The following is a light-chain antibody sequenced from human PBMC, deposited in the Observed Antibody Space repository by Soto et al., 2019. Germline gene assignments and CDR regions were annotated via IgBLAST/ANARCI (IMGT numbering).Light chain of an antibody. CDR1: SNDIGNYDR. V-gene: IGLV2-23*02. CDR2: EVS. J-gene: IGLJ2*01. CDR3: CSYGGSRFVV. Sequence: QSVLTQPASVSGSPGQSITISCSGTSNDIGNYDRVSWYQQHPGKVQKIMIYEVSKRPGGVSSSFTGSKSGNTASLTIAGLQADDAADYYCCSYGGSRFVVFGGGTKRTVL.